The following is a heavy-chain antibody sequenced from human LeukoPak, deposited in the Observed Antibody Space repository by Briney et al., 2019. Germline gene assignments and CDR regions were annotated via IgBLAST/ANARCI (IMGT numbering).Heavy chain of an antibody. CDR3: AKVNGGYSYGDFDY. V-gene: IGHV3-30*02. CDR2: IRYDGSNK. J-gene: IGHJ4*02. Sequence: PGRSLRLSCAADGLTFSSSGMHSVRQAPGKGLGWEAFIRYDGSNKYYADSVKGRFTISRDNSKNTLYLQMNSLRAEDTAVYYCAKVNGGYSYGDFDYWGQGTLVTVSS. CDR1: GLTFSSSG. D-gene: IGHD5-18*01.